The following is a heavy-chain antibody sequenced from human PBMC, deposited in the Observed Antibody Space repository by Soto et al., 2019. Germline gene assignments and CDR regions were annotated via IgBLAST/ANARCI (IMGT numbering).Heavy chain of an antibody. CDR3: ARGTVILTVGWENFDY. CDR1: GFTFSSYA. V-gene: IGHV3-30-3*01. Sequence: QVQLVESGGGVVQPGRSLRLSCAASGFTFSSYAMHWVRQAPGKGLEWVAVISYDGSNKYYADSVKGRFTISRDNSKNTLYLQMNSLRAEDTAVYYCARGTVILTVGWENFDYWGQGTLVTVSS. J-gene: IGHJ4*02. D-gene: IGHD3-9*01. CDR2: ISYDGSNK.